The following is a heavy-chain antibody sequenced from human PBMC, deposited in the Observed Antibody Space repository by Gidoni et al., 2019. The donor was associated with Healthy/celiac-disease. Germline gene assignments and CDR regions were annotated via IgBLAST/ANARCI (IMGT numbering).Heavy chain of an antibody. CDR3: ARDWEIGVVPAFDY. J-gene: IGHJ4*02. CDR1: GFTFSSYW. V-gene: IGHV3-7*03. CDR2: IKQDGSEK. D-gene: IGHD2-2*01. Sequence: EVQLVESGGGLVQPGGSLRLSCAASGFTFSSYWISWVRQAPGKGLGWVANIKQDGSEKYYVDSVKGRFTISRDNAKNSLYLQMNSLRAEDTAVYYCARDWEIGVVPAFDYWGQGTLVTVSS.